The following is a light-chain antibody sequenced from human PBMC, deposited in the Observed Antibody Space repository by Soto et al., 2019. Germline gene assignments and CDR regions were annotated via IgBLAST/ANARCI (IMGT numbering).Light chain of an antibody. CDR2: GNI. CDR1: SSNIGAGYD. CDR3: QSYHSTLSAIYV. J-gene: IGLJ1*01. V-gene: IGLV1-40*01. Sequence: QSVLTQPPAVSGAPGHRVTISCTGSSSNIGAGYDVHWYKQRPGTAPKLLIFGNINRPSGVTDPFYGSKSRTSGSVDITFIQAEDEGDYYCQSYHSTLSAIYVFGTGKKVTV.